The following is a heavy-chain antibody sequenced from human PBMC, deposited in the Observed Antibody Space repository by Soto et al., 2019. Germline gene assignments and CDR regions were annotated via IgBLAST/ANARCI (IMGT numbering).Heavy chain of an antibody. CDR1: GYSFTSYG. CDR2: ISGYNGNI. CDR3: ARGHLFSPSSPAFRVDWFDP. Sequence: ASVKVSCKASGYSFTSYGFSWVRQAPGQGLERMGWISGYNGNINYAQRFQGRVTMTTDTSTSTAYMELRSLTADDTAVYCCARGHLFSPSSPAFRVDWFDPWGQGTLVTVSS. D-gene: IGHD6-6*01. V-gene: IGHV1-18*04. J-gene: IGHJ5*02.